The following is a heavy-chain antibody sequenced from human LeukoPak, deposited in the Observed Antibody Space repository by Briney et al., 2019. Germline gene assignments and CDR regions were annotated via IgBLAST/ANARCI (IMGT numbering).Heavy chain of an antibody. CDR1: GYSISSGYY. CDR2: IYYSGST. CDR3: AREGPLGWFDP. J-gene: IGHJ5*02. Sequence: SETLSLTCAVSGYSISSGYYWSWIRQPPGKGLEWIGYIYYSGSTNYNPSLKSRVTISVDTSKNQFSLKLSSVTAADTAVYYCAREGPLGWFDPWGQGTLVTVSS. V-gene: IGHV4-61*01.